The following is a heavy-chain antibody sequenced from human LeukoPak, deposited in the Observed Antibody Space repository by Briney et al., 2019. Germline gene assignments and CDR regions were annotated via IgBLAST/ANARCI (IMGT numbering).Heavy chain of an antibody. CDR2: IYYSGST. CDR1: GGSISSSSYY. CDR3: ARVERRGRQVDY. V-gene: IGHV4-39*01. Sequence: PSETLSLTCTVSGGSISSSSYYWGWIRQPPGKGLEWIGSIYYSGSTYYNPSLKSRVTISVDTSKNQFSLKLSSVTAADTAVYYCARVERRGRQVDYWAREPWSPSPQ. D-gene: IGHD1-1*01. J-gene: IGHJ4*02.